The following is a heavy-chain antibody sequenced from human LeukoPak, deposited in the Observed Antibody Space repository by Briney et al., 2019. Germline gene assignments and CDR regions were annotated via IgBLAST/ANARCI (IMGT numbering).Heavy chain of an antibody. CDR1: GFTFSSYA. Sequence: PGTSLRLSCAASGFTFSSYAMHWVRQAPGKGLEWVAVISYDGSNKYYADPVTRRFTISRDYSKNTLYLQMNSLRAEETAVYYCAKGKWLVFSLGYWGQGTLVTVSS. J-gene: IGHJ4*02. D-gene: IGHD6-19*01. CDR2: ISYDGSNK. CDR3: AKGKWLVFSLGY. V-gene: IGHV3-30-3*01.